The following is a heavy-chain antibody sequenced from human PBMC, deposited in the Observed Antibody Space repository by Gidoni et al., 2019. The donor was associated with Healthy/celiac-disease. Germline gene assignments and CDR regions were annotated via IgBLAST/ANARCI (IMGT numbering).Heavy chain of an antibody. J-gene: IGHJ5*02. CDR1: GSTFTSYA. Sequence: QVQLVQSGAEVKKPGASVKVSCKASGSTFTSYAMHWVRQAPGQRLEWMGWINAGNGNTKYSQKFQGRVTITRDTSASTAYMELSSLRSEDTAVYYCAREYSNYVGFVFGFDPWGQGTLVTVSS. V-gene: IGHV1-3*01. D-gene: IGHD4-4*01. CDR3: AREYSNYVGFVFGFDP. CDR2: INAGNGNT.